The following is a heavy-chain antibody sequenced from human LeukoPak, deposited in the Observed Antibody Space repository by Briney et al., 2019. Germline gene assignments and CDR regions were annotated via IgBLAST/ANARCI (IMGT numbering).Heavy chain of an antibody. CDR1: GFTVSSNY. CDR2: IYSGGST. CDR3: ARDDSSGYPKY. D-gene: IGHD3-22*01. V-gene: IGHV3-66*01. Sequence: QPGGSLRLSCAASGFTVSSNYMSWVRQAPGKGLEWVSVIYSGGSTYYADSVKGRFTISRDNSKNTLYLQMNSLRAGDTAVYYCARDDSSGYPKYWGQGTLVTVSS. J-gene: IGHJ4*02.